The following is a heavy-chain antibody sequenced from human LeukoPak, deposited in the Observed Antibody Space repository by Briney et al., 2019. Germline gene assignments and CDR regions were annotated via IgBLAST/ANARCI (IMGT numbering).Heavy chain of an antibody. V-gene: IGHV3-33*01. Sequence: GRSLRLSCAASGFTFTYYGMHWVRQAPGKGLEWVASIWYDGSNKYYVDSVKGRFTISRDNSKNTLFLQMNSLRAEDTAVYYCARLFSGAYWARKSCGGDCSPDYWGQGTLVTVSS. J-gene: IGHJ4*02. CDR2: IWYDGSNK. CDR3: ARLFSGAYWARKSCGGDCSPDY. D-gene: IGHD2-21*01. CDR1: GFTFTYYG.